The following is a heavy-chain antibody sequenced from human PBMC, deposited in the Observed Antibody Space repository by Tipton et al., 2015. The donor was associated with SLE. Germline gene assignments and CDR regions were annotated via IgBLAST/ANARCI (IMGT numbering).Heavy chain of an antibody. V-gene: IGHV4-4*07. CDR2: IYTSACT. CDR3: ARGGGSYYDY. CDR1: GGSISCYY. J-gene: IGHJ4*02. Sequence: TLSLTCTVSGGSISCYYWSWVRQPAGKGLEWIGRIYTSACTISNPSLKSRVTLSSDTPKNQFSLRVRSVTAAATAVYYGARGGGSYYDYWGQGTLVTVSS. D-gene: IGHD1-26*01.